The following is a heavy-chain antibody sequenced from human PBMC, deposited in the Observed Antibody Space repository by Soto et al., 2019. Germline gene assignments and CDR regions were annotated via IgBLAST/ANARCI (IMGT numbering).Heavy chain of an antibody. J-gene: IGHJ4*02. CDR2: ISGTGAST. CDR3: AKRHRNNPGELDY. Sequence: GGSLRLACEASGVRFSSYGMSWVRQVPGMGLEWVSSISGTGASTYYADSVKGRFTISRDNSKNTLHLQMISLRDEDTAIYYCAKRHRNNPGELDYWGQGTLVTVSS. CDR1: GVRFSSYG. V-gene: IGHV3-23*01. D-gene: IGHD1-26*01.